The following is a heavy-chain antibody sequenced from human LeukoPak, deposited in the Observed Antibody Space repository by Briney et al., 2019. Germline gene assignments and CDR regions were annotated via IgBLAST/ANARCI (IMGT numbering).Heavy chain of an antibody. V-gene: IGHV4-34*01. CDR2: INHSGST. CDR3: ARQGYSSSPNWFDP. D-gene: IGHD6-13*01. CDR1: GGSFSGYY. Sequence: SETLSLTCAVYGGSFSGYYWSWIRQPPGKGLEWIGEINHSGSTNYNPSLKSRVTISVDTSKNQFSLKLSSVTAADTAVYYCARQGYSSSPNWFDPWGQGTLVTVSS. J-gene: IGHJ5*02.